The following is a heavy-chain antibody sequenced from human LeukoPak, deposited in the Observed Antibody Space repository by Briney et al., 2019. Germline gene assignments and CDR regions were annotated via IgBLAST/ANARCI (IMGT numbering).Heavy chain of an antibody. CDR3: ARGDYDFWSGYYIGDY. V-gene: IGHV4-4*07. CDR1: GGSISSYY. CDR2: IYTSGST. J-gene: IGHJ4*02. Sequence: SETLSLTCTVSGGSISSYYWSWIRQPAGKGLEWIGRIYTSGSTNYNPSLKSRVTMSVDTSKNQFSLKLSSVTAADTAVYYCARGDYDFWSGYYIGDYWGQGTLVTVSS. D-gene: IGHD3-3*01.